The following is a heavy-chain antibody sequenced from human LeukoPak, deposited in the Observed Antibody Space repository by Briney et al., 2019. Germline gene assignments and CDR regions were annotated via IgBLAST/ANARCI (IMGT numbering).Heavy chain of an antibody. CDR2: INHSGST. CDR3: ARLYYYDSSGYYLYYYYYGMDV. D-gene: IGHD3-22*01. J-gene: IGHJ6*02. CDR1: GGSFSGYY. Sequence: PSETLSLTCAVYGGSFSGYYWSWIRQPPGKGLEWIGEINHSGSTNYNPSLKSRVTISVDTSKNQFSLKLSSVTAADTAVYYCARLYYYDSSGYYLYYYYYGMDVWGQGTTVTVSS. V-gene: IGHV4-34*01.